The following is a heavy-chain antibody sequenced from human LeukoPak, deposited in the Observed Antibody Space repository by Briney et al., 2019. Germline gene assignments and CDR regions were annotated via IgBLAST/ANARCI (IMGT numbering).Heavy chain of an antibody. V-gene: IGHV5-51*01. Sequence: PGESLKISCKGSGYTFTNYWIAWVRQMPGKGLEWMGIIYAGDSDTTYRPSLQGQVTMSVDESITTAYLQWSSLKASDTAMYYCARHYARSMAPDFWGQGTLVTVSS. CDR2: IYAGDSDT. D-gene: IGHD2-2*01. CDR3: ARHYARSMAPDF. CDR1: GYTFTNYW. J-gene: IGHJ4*02.